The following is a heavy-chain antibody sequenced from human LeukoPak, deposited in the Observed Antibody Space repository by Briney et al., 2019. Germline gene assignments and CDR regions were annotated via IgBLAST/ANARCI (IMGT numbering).Heavy chain of an antibody. CDR3: ARCRGRWLHIYAFDI. Sequence: SETLSLTCTVSGVSISSSNSYWGWIRQPPGKGLEWIGSIYYSGNTYYNASVKSRVTISIDLSKNQFSLMLSSVTAADTAVYYCARCRGRWLHIYAFDIWGQGTMVTVSS. D-gene: IGHD5-24*01. V-gene: IGHV4-39*01. CDR2: IYYSGNT. CDR1: GVSISSSNSY. J-gene: IGHJ3*02.